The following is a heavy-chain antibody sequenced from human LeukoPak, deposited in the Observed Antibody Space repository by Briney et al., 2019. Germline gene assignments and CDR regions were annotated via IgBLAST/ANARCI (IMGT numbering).Heavy chain of an antibody. J-gene: IGHJ4*02. V-gene: IGHV4-34*01. CDR3: ARGEGYYHDSSGYFGY. Sequence: SETLSLTCAVYGVSFSGYYWSWIRQPPGKGLEWIGEINHSGSTNYNPSLKSRVTISVDTSKNQFSLKLSSVTAADTAVYYCARGEGYYHDSSGYFGYWGQGTLVTVSS. CDR2: INHSGST. D-gene: IGHD3-22*01. CDR1: GVSFSGYY.